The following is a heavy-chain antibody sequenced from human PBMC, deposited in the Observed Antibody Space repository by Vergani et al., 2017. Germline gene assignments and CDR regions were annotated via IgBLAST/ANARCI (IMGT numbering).Heavy chain of an antibody. Sequence: QVQLVQSGAEVKKPGASVKVSCKASGYTFTGYYMHWVRQAPGQGLEWMGWINPNSGGTNYAQKFQGRVTMTRDTFISTAYMELSRLRSADTAVYYWARDCSRAAAIGLRSRGNGLFAGGGMDVWGQGTTVTVSS. J-gene: IGHJ6*02. CDR2: INPNSGGT. D-gene: IGHD2-2*02. CDR1: GYTFTGYY. V-gene: IGHV1-2*02. CDR3: ARDCSRAAAIGLRSRGNGLFAGGGMDV.